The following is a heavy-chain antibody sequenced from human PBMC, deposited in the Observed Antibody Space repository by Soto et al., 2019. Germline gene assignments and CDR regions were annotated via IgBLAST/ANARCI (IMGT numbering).Heavy chain of an antibody. CDR1: GGSISIGTDY. CDR3: AKDGYTHGQPDY. Sequence: SETQSLTCDVSGGSISIGTDYWGWIRQPPGKGLEWIGNIHYSGSTNYNPSLKSRLSISVDTSKNQFSLKLSSVTAADTAMYYCAKDGYTHGQPDYWGQGTLVTVSS. J-gene: IGHJ4*02. V-gene: IGHV4-39*02. CDR2: IHYSGST. D-gene: IGHD5-18*01.